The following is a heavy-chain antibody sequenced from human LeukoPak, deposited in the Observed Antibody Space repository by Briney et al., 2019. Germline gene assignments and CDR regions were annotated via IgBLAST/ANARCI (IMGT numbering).Heavy chain of an antibody. D-gene: IGHD3-10*01. J-gene: IGHJ4*02. CDR2: ISSSGSTI. CDR1: GFTFSSYE. V-gene: IGHV3-48*03. CDR3: AREWRGSGSSD. Sequence: PGGSLRLSCAASGFTFSSYEMNWVRRAPGKGLEWVSYISSSGSTIYYADSVKGRFTISRDNAKNSLYLQMNSLRAEDTAVYYCAREWRGSGSSDWGQGTLVTVSS.